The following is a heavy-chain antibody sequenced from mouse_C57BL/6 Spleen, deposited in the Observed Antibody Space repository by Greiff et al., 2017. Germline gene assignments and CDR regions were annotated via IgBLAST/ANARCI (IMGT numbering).Heavy chain of an antibody. D-gene: IGHD1-1*01. V-gene: IGHV1-47*01. CDR1: GYTFTTYP. CDR3: ARGLNKGGSSFDY. CDR2: FNPYNDDT. Sequence: QVQLQQSGPELVKPGASVKISCKASGYTFTTYPIEWMKQNHGKSLEWIGSFNPYNDDTKYNEKFKGKATLTVEKSSSTVYLELSRLTSDDSAVYYCARGLNKGGSSFDYWGQGTTLTVSS. J-gene: IGHJ2*01.